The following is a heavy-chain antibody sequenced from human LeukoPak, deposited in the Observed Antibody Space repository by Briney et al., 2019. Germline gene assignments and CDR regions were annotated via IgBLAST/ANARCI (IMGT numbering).Heavy chain of an antibody. CDR3: VRRNSRGHYGSEYFDY. CDR1: GGSFSGYY. Sequence: PSETLSLTCAVYGGSFSGYYWSWIRQPPGKGLEWIGEINHSGSTNYNPSLKSRVTISVDTSKNQFSLKLSSVTAADTAVYFCVRRNSRGHYGSEYFDYWGQGTLVAVSS. J-gene: IGHJ4*02. CDR2: INHSGST. V-gene: IGHV4-34*01. D-gene: IGHD3-22*01.